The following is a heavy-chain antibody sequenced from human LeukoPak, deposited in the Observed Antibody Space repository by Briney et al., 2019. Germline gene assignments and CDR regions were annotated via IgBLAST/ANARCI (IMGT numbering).Heavy chain of an antibody. J-gene: IGHJ4*02. Sequence: TSETLSLTCTVSGGSISSGDYYWSWIRQPPGKGLEWIGYIYYSGSTYYNPSLKSRVTISVDTSKNQFSLKLSSVTAADTAVYYCARVSGPYGDYHVDYWGQGTLVTVSS. V-gene: IGHV4-30-4*01. CDR3: ARVSGPYGDYHVDY. CDR2: IYYSGST. CDR1: GGSISSGDYY. D-gene: IGHD4-17*01.